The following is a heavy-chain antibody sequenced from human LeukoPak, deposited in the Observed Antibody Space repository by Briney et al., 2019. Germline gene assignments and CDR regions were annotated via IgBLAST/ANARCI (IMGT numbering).Heavy chain of an antibody. Sequence: ASVKVSCKASGYTFTVYHMHWVRQAPGQGLEWMGRINPNSGDTNYAQKFQGRVTMTRDTFISTAYMELSRLRSDDTAVYYCARDYCSSTSCLFDYWGQGTLVTVSS. J-gene: IGHJ4*02. V-gene: IGHV1-2*06. D-gene: IGHD2-2*01. CDR3: ARDYCSSTSCLFDY. CDR1: GYTFTVYH. CDR2: INPNSGDT.